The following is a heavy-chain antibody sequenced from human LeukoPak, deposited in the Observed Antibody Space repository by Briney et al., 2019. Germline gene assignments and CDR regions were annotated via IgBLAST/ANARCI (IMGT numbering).Heavy chain of an antibody. D-gene: IGHD3-22*01. Sequence: PSGTLSLTCTVSGGSISSYYWSWIRQPPGKGLEWIGRIYTSGSTNYNPSLKSRVTMSVDTSKNQFSLKLSSVTAADTAVYYCARDGYYYDSSGYYRFDYWGQGTLVTVSS. J-gene: IGHJ4*02. V-gene: IGHV4-4*07. CDR1: GGSISSYY. CDR2: IYTSGST. CDR3: ARDGYYYDSSGYYRFDY.